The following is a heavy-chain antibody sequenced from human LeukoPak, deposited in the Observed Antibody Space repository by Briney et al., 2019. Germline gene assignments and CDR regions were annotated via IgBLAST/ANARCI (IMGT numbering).Heavy chain of an antibody. CDR2: IYYSGST. D-gene: IGHD3-22*01. CDR1: GGSISSYY. J-gene: IGHJ3*02. CDR3: ARYDSSGYLDTFDI. V-gene: IGHV4-59*01. Sequence: PSETLSLTCTVSGGSISSYYWSWIRQPPGKGLEWIGYIYYSGSTNYNPSLKSRVTISVDTSKNQFSLKLSSVTAADTAVYYCARYDSSGYLDTFDIWGQGTMATVSS.